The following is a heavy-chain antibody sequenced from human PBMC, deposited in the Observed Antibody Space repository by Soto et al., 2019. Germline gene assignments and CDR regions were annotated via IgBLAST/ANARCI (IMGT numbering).Heavy chain of an antibody. J-gene: IGHJ4*02. CDR1: GFTFSSYA. Sequence: GGSLRLSCAASGFTFSSYAMHWVRQAPGKGLEWVAVISYDGSNKYYADSVKGRFTISRGNSKNTLYLQMNSLRAEDTAVYYCARSIAVAGIDYWGQGTLVTVSS. D-gene: IGHD6-19*01. CDR2: ISYDGSNK. V-gene: IGHV3-30-3*01. CDR3: ARSIAVAGIDY.